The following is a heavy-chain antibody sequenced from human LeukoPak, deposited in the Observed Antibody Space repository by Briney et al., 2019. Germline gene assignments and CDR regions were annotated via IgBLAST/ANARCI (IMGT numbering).Heavy chain of an antibody. Sequence: SETLSLTCTVSGGSISTYYWSWIRRPPGKGLEWIGYIYDSGTTNYNPSLKSRVTISVDTSKNHFSLKLSSVTAADTAVYYCAKSNKYSSSWYDYFDYWGQGTLVTVSS. J-gene: IGHJ4*02. CDR1: GGSISTYY. CDR2: IYDSGTT. CDR3: AKSNKYSSSWYDYFDY. V-gene: IGHV4-59*01. D-gene: IGHD6-13*01.